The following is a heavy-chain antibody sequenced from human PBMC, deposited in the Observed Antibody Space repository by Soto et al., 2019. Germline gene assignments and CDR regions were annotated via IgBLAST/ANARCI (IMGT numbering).Heavy chain of an antibody. CDR1: GGTFSSYT. CDR3: ATYRGSYISAN. V-gene: IGHV1-69*02. CDR2: IIPLVGII. Sequence: QVQLVQSGAEVQKPGSSVKISCKASGGTFSSYTISWVRQAPGQGLEWMGRIIPLVGIINYAPKFQGRITITANTLKSSAYMELSSLRFENTAVYYCATYRGSYISANWGQGTLVAVST. J-gene: IGHJ4*02. D-gene: IGHD3-16*01.